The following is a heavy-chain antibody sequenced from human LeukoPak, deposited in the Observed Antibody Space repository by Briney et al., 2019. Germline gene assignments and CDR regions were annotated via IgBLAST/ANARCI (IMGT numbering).Heavy chain of an antibody. D-gene: IGHD3-10*01. CDR3: ARVYGSEIDY. CDR1: GFGLGSYN. Sequence: PERSLRLSCAGSGFGLGSYNMYWIRQAPGKGLEWVTLISFNGNDKKYADSVKGRFTVSRDNSRNTVFLQMNSLRPKDTGLYYCARVYGSEIDYWGQGTQVIVSS. CDR2: ISFNGNDK. V-gene: IGHV3-30*04. J-gene: IGHJ4*02.